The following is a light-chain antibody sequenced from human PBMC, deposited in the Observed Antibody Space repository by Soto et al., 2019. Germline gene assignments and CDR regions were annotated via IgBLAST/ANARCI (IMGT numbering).Light chain of an antibody. CDR1: QSINIY. CDR2: GAA. J-gene: IGKJ3*01. Sequence: SNMTQSTCARAAFVGDSVTIACRATQSINIYLTWYQQQPAKAPQRLIYGAASLQSGVPSRFSADRSGTNFYLTIISRHPDDFATFYYQETYSGPPFTFGPGTKVDNK. V-gene: IGKV1-39*01. CDR3: QETYSGPPFT.